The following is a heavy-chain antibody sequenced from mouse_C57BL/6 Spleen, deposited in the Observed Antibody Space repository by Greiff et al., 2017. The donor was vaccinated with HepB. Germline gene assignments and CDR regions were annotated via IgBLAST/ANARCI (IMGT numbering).Heavy chain of an antibody. CDR1: GYSFTGYY. J-gene: IGHJ2*01. D-gene: IGHD1-1*01. CDR3: ANTVVAHFDY. V-gene: IGHV1-42*01. Sequence: LVESGPELVKPGASVKISCKASGYSFTGYYMNWVKQSPEKSLEWIGEINPSTGGTTYNQKFKAKATLTVDKSSSTAYMQLKSLTSEDSAVYYCANTVVAHFDYWGQGTTLTVSS. CDR2: INPSTGGT.